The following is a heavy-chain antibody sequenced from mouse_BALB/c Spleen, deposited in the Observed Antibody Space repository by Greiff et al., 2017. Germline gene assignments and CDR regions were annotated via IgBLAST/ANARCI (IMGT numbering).Heavy chain of an antibody. V-gene: IGHV1-77*01. CDR2: IYPGSGST. J-gene: IGHJ3*01. CDR3: ARGDYYGSTFY. CDR1: GYTFTDYV. Sequence: VQRVESGPELVKPGASVKMSCKASGYTFTDYVISWVKQRTGQGLEWIGEIYPGSGSTYYNEKFKGKATLTADKSSNTAYMQLSSLTSEDSAVYFCARGDYYGSTFYWGQGTLVTVSA. D-gene: IGHD1-1*01.